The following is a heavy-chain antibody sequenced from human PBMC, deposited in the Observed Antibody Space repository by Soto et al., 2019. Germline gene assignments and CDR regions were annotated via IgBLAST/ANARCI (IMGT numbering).Heavy chain of an antibody. V-gene: IGHV4-59*02. CDR3: ARSYYDRTGFAVDP. CDR1: GASVSHGY. CDR2: MYFGGSF. J-gene: IGHJ5*02. D-gene: IGHD3-22*01. Sequence: MQLQASGPGLVKPSETLSLTCNVSGASVSHGYWSWFRQPPGKGLEWFGFMYFGGSFNYNPSLTSRATILVEPSKFLFSSMFTSVTASETDVYYCARSYYDRTGFAVDPWGQGTLVTVSS.